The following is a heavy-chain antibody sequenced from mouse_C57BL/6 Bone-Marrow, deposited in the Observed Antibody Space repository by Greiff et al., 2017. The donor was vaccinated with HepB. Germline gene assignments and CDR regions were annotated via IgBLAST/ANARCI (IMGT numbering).Heavy chain of an antibody. CDR2: IRSKSNNYAT. V-gene: IGHV10-1*01. J-gene: IGHJ1*03. CDR3: VRLEVYPDCNFGV. CDR1: GFSFNTYA. Sequence: GGGLVQPKGSLTLSCVASGFSFNTYAMNWVRQAPGKGLEWVARIRSKSNNYATYYADSVKDRFTISRDDSESMLYLQTNNMKTEDTAMYYSVRLEVYPDCNFGVWGTGTTVTVSS. D-gene: IGHD1-1*01.